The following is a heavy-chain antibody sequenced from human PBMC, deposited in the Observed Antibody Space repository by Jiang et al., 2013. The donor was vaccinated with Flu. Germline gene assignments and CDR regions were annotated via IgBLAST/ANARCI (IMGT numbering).Heavy chain of an antibody. Sequence: LESGGGVVQPGRSLRLSCAASGFSFNNYGMHWVRQAPGKGLEWVAVISFDGDVTNYADSVKGRFTISRDNSKNTVFLQMNSLRAEDTAVYYCAKEQGYSFGYLDYWGQGTLVTVSS. D-gene: IGHD5-18*01. J-gene: IGHJ4*02. CDR2: ISFDGDVT. CDR3: AKEQGYSFGYLDY. V-gene: IGHV3-33*03. CDR1: GFSFNNYG.